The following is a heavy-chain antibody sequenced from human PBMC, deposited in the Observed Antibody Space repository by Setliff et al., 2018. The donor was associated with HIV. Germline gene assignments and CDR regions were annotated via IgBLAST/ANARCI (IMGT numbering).Heavy chain of an antibody. Sequence: PGGSLRLSCAASGFTFRSYAMNWVRQAPGKGLEWVSYISSSSDTIFYADSVKGRFTISRDNAKNSLYMQMNSLRAEDTAVYYCARGVVVAAHNWFDPWGQGTLVTVSS. CDR1: GFTFRSYA. CDR3: ARGVVVAAHNWFDP. CDR2: ISSSSDTI. D-gene: IGHD2-15*01. V-gene: IGHV3-48*01. J-gene: IGHJ5*02.